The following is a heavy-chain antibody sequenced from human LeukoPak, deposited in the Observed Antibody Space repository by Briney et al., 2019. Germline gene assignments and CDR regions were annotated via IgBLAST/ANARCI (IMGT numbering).Heavy chain of an antibody. CDR1: GFTFSSYW. J-gene: IGHJ3*02. V-gene: IGHV3-7*01. CDR2: IKQDGSEK. D-gene: IGHD2/OR15-2a*01. CDR3: ARRRKDEEISDAFDI. Sequence: GGSLRLSCAASGFTFSSYWMSWVRQAPGKGLEWVANIKQDGSEKYYVDSVKGRFTISRDNAKNSLYLQMNSLRAEDTAVYYCARRRKDEEISDAFDIWGQGTMVTVSS.